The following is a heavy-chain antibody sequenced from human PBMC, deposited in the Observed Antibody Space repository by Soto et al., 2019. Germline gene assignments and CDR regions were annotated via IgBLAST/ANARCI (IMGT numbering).Heavy chain of an antibody. V-gene: IGHV4-4*02. J-gene: IGHJ4*02. D-gene: IGHD6-25*01. CDR1: GGSISTSNW. CDR2: VYRTGST. Sequence: PSETLSLTCAVSGGSISTSNWWSWVRQPPGKGLEWIGEVYRTGSTNYNPSLESRLTISVDKSKNQFSLKLTSVTAADTAVYYCAIARTTIGAAAILDCWDQGTLGTVSS. CDR3: AIARTTIGAAAILDC.